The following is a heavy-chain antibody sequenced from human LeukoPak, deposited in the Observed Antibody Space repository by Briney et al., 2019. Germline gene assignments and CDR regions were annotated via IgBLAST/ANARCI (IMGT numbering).Heavy chain of an antibody. CDR3: ARAVIRYCSSTSCYLSY. CDR1: GYTFTDYY. V-gene: IGHV1-2*02. CDR2: INPNSGGT. Sequence: GASVKVSCKTSGYTFTDYYIHWVRQAPGQGLEWMGWINPNSGGTNYAQKFQGRVTMTRDTSISTAYMELSRLRSDDTAVYYCARAVIRYCSSTSCYLSYWGQGTLVTVSS. J-gene: IGHJ4*02. D-gene: IGHD2-2*01.